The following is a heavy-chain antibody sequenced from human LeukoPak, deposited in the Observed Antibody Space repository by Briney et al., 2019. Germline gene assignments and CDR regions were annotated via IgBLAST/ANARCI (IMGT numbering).Heavy chain of an antibody. Sequence: SETLSLTCAVYGGSFSAYYWSWIRQPPGKGLEWIGEINHSGSTNYNPSLKSRVTISVDTSKNQFSLKLSSVTAADTAVYYCASTHYYDSSGPGYFQHWGQGTLVTVSS. V-gene: IGHV4-34*01. J-gene: IGHJ1*01. CDR1: GGSFSAYY. CDR2: INHSGST. D-gene: IGHD3-22*01. CDR3: ASTHYYDSSGPGYFQH.